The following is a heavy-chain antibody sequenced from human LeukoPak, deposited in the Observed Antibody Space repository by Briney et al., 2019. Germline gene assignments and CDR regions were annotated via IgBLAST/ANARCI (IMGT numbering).Heavy chain of an antibody. J-gene: IGHJ1*01. CDR3: ARGSGWTETVNAEYLQH. V-gene: IGHV3-30-3*01. CDR1: GFTFSSYA. CDR2: ISYDGSNK. Sequence: PGGSLRLSCAAPGFTFSSYAMHWVRQAPGKGLEWVAVISYDGSNKYYADSVKGRFTISRDNSKNTLYLQMNSLRAEDTAVYYCARGSGWTETVNAEYLQHWGQGTLVTVSS. D-gene: IGHD6-19*01.